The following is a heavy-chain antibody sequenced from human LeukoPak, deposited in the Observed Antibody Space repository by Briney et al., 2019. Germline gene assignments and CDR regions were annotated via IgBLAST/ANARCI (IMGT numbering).Heavy chain of an antibody. CDR2: ISGSGGST. CDR1: GFTFSSYA. J-gene: IGHJ5*02. Sequence: GGSLRLSCAASGFTFSSYAMSWVRQAPGKGLEWFSAISGSGGSTYYADSVKGRFTISRDNAKNSLYLQMNSLRAEDTAVYYCARGAAAGSFDPWGQGTLVTVSS. CDR3: ARGAAAGSFDP. D-gene: IGHD6-13*01. V-gene: IGHV3-23*01.